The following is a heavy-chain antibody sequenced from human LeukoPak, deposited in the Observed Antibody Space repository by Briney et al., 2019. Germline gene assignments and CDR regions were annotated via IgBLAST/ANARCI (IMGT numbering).Heavy chain of an antibody. CDR3: AKKRSSGYYGSGGYAIDAFDV. Sequence: GESLKISCKGSGFRFANSWIGWVRQVSGKGLDWMGTIYPDDPDIRYSPSFQGQVTISGDKSFSTVYLQWSSLKASDTAMDFCAKKRSSGYYGSGGYAIDAFDVWGQGTMVTVSS. V-gene: IGHV5-51*01. J-gene: IGHJ3*01. CDR1: GFRFANSW. D-gene: IGHD3-22*01. CDR2: IYPDDPDI.